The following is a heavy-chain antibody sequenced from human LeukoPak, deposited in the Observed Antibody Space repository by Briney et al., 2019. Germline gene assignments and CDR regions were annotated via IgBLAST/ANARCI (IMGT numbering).Heavy chain of an antibody. CDR1: GGTFSSYA. Sequence: GASVKVSCKASGGTFSSYAISWVRQAPGQGLEWMGGIIPIFGTANYAQKFQGRVTITADESTSTAYMELSSLRSEDTAVYYCARDEVTDSSGWYRPLSWYFDLWGRGTLVTVSS. CDR3: ARDEVTDSSGWYRPLSWYFDL. D-gene: IGHD6-19*01. CDR2: IIPIFGTA. J-gene: IGHJ2*01. V-gene: IGHV1-69*13.